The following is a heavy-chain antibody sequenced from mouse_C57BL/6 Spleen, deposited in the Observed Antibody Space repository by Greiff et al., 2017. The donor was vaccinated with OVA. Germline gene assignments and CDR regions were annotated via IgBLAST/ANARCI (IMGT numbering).Heavy chain of an antibody. CDR1: GFSLTSYG. J-gene: IGHJ4*01. V-gene: IGHV2-5*01. Sequence: VQLVESGPGLVQPSQSLSITCTVSGFSLTSYGVHWVRQSPGKGLEWLGVIWRGGSTDYNAAFMSRLRITKDNSKSQVFFKMNSLQADDTAIYYCAKKNYAMDYWGQGTSVTVSS. CDR3: AKKNYAMDY. CDR2: IWRGGST.